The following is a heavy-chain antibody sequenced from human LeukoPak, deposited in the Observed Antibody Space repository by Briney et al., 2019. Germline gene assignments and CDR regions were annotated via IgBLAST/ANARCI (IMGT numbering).Heavy chain of an antibody. CDR1: GDSISNNPYF. Sequence: SETLSLTCTVSGDSISNNPYFWGWIRQPPGNGLEWIGSFFYSGSTYYNPSLKSRVSISVDMSQNQFSLNLNSVTAADTAVYFCAGIVLKEAAQFDFWGQGTRVTVSS. D-gene: IGHD2-8*01. V-gene: IGHV4-39*07. J-gene: IGHJ4*02. CDR2: FFYSGST. CDR3: AGIVLKEAAQFDF.